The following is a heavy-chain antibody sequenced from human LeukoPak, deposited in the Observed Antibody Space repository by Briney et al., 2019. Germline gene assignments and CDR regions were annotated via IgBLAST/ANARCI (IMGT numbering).Heavy chain of an antibody. CDR2: INHSGST. CDR3: ARGLGVTTNFDS. Sequence: TSETLSLTCAVYGGSFSGYYWSWIRQPPGKGLEWIGEINHSGSTNYNPSLKSRVTISVDTSKNQFSLKLSSVTAADTAVYYCARGLGVTTNFDSWGQGTLVTVSS. D-gene: IGHD2-21*02. CDR1: GGSFSGYY. V-gene: IGHV4-34*01. J-gene: IGHJ4*02.